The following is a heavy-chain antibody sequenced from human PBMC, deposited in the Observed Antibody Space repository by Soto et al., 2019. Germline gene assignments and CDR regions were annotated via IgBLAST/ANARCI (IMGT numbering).Heavy chain of an antibody. D-gene: IGHD6-19*01. J-gene: IGHJ6*02. Sequence: QVQLQQWGAGLLKPSETLSLTCAVYGGSFSGYYWSWIRQPPGKGLEWIGEINHSGSTNYNPSLKSRVTISVDTPKNQFSLKLSSVTAADTAVYYCARGVGWYYYCGMDVWGQGTTVTVSS. V-gene: IGHV4-34*01. CDR1: GGSFSGYY. CDR3: ARGVGWYYYCGMDV. CDR2: INHSGST.